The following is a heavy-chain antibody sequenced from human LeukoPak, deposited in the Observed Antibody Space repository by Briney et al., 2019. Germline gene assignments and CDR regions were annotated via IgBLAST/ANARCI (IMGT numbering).Heavy chain of an antibody. D-gene: IGHD3-22*01. J-gene: IGHJ6*03. CDR1: GGSISSGDYY. CDR3: ARDDSTGFHYYLDV. CDR2: IHFSGNT. V-gene: IGHV4-30-4*01. Sequence: SETLSLTCNVSGGSISSGDYYWSWIRQPPGKGLEWIGYIHFSGNTFHNPSLQSRVTISADMSKNHLSLRLSSVTAADTAVYFCARDDSTGFHYYLDVWGKGTTATVSS.